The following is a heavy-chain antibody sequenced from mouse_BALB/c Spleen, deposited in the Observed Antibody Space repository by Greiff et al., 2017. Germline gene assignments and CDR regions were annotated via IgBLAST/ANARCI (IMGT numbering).Heavy chain of an antibody. V-gene: IGHV5-12-2*01. Sequence: EVKLVESGAGLVQPGGSLKLSCAASGFTFSSYTMSWVRQTPEKRLEWVAYISNGGGSTYSPQTVKGRFTISRDDTKNTLYLQMSSLKSEDTAMYYCARNGRAFAMDYWGQGTSVTVAS. CDR3: ARNGRAFAMDY. CDR2: ISNGGGST. CDR1: GFTFSSYT. J-gene: IGHJ4*01. D-gene: IGHD3-1*01.